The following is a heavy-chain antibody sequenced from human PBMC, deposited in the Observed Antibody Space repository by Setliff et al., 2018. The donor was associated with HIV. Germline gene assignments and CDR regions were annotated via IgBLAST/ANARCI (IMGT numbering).Heavy chain of an antibody. CDR1: GGSISSYY. Sequence: SETLSLTCTVSGGSISSYYWSWIRQPPGKGLEWIGYIYYSGSTNYNPSLKSRVTISVDTSKNQFSLKLSSVTAADTAVYYCARGYRVTTATYYFDYRGQGTLVTVSS. D-gene: IGHD4-4*01. V-gene: IGHV4-59*08. CDR2: IYYSGST. J-gene: IGHJ4*02. CDR3: ARGYRVTTATYYFDY.